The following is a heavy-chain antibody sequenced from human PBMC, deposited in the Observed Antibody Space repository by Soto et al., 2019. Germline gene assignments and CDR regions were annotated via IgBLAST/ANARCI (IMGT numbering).Heavy chain of an antibody. CDR3: ARGVALNPFAGHWFDS. V-gene: IGHV4-31*03. CDR2: IYYSGGT. J-gene: IGHJ5*01. Sequence: QMQLQESGPELVKPSQTLSLICTVSGYSMTSGGYYWSWIRHLPGKGLEWIGYIYYSGGTQFNPSLKSRVSMSVDTSKNQFSLRLSSVTAADTAIYYCARGVALNPFAGHWFDSRGQGTLVTVSS. D-gene: IGHD2-15*01. CDR1: GYSMTSGGYY.